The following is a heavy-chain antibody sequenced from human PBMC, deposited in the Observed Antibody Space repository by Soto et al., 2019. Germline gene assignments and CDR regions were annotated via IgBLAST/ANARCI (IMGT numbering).Heavy chain of an antibody. V-gene: IGHV6-1*01. Sequence: PSQTLSLTCAISGDSVSSNSAAWNWIRQSPSRSLEWLGRTYYRSRWYNDYAVSVKSRITVNPDTSKNQFSLHLNSVTPDDTVVYYCAETSSLQRYYLDVSEKGTTVPVSS. CDR2: TYYRSRWYN. CDR3: AETSSLQRYYLDV. CDR1: GDSVSSNSAA. D-gene: IGHD6-25*01. J-gene: IGHJ6*03.